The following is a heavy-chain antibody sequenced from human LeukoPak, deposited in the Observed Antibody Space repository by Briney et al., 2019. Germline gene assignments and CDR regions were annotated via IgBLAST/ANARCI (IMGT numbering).Heavy chain of an antibody. D-gene: IGHD2-8*01. J-gene: IGHJ6*03. Sequence: PSETLSLTCTVSGGSISSYYWSWIRQPPGKGLEWIGEIYHSGSTNYNPSLKSRVTISVDKSKNQFSLKLSSVTAADTAVYYCARGVALMVYAIPYYYYYYMDVWGKGTTVTVSS. CDR2: IYHSGST. V-gene: IGHV4-59*12. CDR1: GGSISSYY. CDR3: ARGVALMVYAIPYYYYYYMDV.